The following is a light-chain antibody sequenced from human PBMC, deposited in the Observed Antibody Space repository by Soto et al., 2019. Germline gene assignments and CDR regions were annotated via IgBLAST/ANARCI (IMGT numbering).Light chain of an antibody. CDR1: QSISSW. V-gene: IGKV1-5*03. CDR3: QHYNTYPWT. J-gene: IGKJ1*01. Sequence: DIQMTQSPSPLSASLGVRVTVTCRASQSISSWLAWYQQKAGKAPKLLIYKASALESGVPSRFSGSGSGTEFTLTISSLEPEDFATYYCQHYNTYPWTFGQGTKVDI. CDR2: KAS.